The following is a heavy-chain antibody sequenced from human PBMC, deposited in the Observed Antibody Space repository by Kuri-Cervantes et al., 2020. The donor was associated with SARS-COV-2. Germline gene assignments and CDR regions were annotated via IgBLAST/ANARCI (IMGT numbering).Heavy chain of an antibody. CDR3: ARDQVVEWRDYYYYMDV. V-gene: IGHV3-66*01. J-gene: IGHJ6*03. CDR2: IYSGGTI. Sequence: GESLKISCAASGFTVSSNYMSWVRQAPGKGLEWVSVIYSGGTIYYADSVKGRFTISRDNAKNSLYLQMNSLRAVDTAVYYCARDQVVEWRDYYYYMDVWGKGTTVTVSS. D-gene: IGHD2-15*01. CDR1: GFTVSSNY.